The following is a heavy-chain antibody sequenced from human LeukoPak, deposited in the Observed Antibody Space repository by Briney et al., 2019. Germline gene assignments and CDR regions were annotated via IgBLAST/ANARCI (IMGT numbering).Heavy chain of an antibody. J-gene: IGHJ5*02. CDR2: IYTDDSDT. Sequence: GQSLKISCKGSGSSFTSYWIGWVRQRAGTGLECVGAIYTDDSDTRYSPSFQGQVAISADRSIRTAYLKWNSLKASDTGMYYCARQRGASRTVNWFDPWVQGTLVTVSS. V-gene: IGHV5-51*01. CDR1: GSSFTSYW. CDR3: ARQRGASRTVNWFDP. D-gene: IGHD3/OR15-3a*01.